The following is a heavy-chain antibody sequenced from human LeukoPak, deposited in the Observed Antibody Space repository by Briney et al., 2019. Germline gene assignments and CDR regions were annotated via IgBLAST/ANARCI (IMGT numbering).Heavy chain of an antibody. CDR1: GYTFTGYY. CDR3: ARDSIPLGYCSGGSCYGGMDV. CDR2: INPNSGGT. D-gene: IGHD2-15*01. Sequence: ASVKVSCKASGYTFTGYYMHWVRQAPGQGLEWMGWINPNSGGTNYAQKFQGWVTMTRDTSISTAYMELSRLRSDDTAVYYCARDSIPLGYCSGGSCYGGMDVWGQGTTVTVSS. J-gene: IGHJ6*02. V-gene: IGHV1-2*04.